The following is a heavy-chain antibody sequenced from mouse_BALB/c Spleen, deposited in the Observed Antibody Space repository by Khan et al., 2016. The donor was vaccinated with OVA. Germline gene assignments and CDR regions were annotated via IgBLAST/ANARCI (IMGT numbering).Heavy chain of an antibody. J-gene: IGHJ4*01. CDR2: IWSAGST. V-gene: IGHV2-6*02. D-gene: IGHD2-3*01. CDR3: ARWFDGYSSLYAMDY. CDR1: GFSLTSYG. Sequence: QVQLKESGPGLVAPSQSLSITCTVSGFSLTSYGIHWVRQPPGKGLEWLVVIWSAGSTTYNSVLKSRLSISKDNSTSQVFLKMNSLHTDDTAIYYCARWFDGYSSLYAMDYWGQGTSVTVSS.